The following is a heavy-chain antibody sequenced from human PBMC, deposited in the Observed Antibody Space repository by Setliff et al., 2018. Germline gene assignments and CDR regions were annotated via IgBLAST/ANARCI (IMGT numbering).Heavy chain of an antibody. D-gene: IGHD1-26*01. Sequence: GGSLRLSCAASGFTFSTYSMSWARQAPGKGLEWVSVISYDGSNKYYADSVKDRFIISRDNSKNTVYLQLNRLRADDTAVYYCIRDWGEAGSTNAFDIWGQGTVVTVSS. J-gene: IGHJ3*02. CDR3: IRDWGEAGSTNAFDI. CDR2: ISYDGSNK. V-gene: IGHV3-30*04. CDR1: GFTFSTYS.